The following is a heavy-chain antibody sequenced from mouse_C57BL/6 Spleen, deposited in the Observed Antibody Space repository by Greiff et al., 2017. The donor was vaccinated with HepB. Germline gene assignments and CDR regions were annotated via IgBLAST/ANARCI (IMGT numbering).Heavy chain of an antibody. CDR2: IYTGDGDT. CDR3: ARLPGTSYFDY. J-gene: IGHJ2*01. Sequence: VQLQQSGPELVKPGASVKISCKASGYAFSSSWMNWVKQRPGKGLEWIGRIYTGDGDTNYNGKFKGKATLTADKSSSTAYMQLSSLTSEDSAVYFCARLPGTSYFDYWGQGTTLTVSS. CDR1: GYAFSSSW. V-gene: IGHV1-82*01. D-gene: IGHD4-1*01.